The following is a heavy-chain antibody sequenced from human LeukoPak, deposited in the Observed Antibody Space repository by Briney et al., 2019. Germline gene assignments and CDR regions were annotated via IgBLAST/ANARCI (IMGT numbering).Heavy chain of an antibody. CDR2: ISYDGSNK. CDR1: GFTFSSYA. D-gene: IGHD3-22*01. Sequence: GGSLRLSCAASGFTFSSYAMHWLRQAPGKGLERAAVISYDGSNKYYADSVKGRFTISRDNSKNTLYLQMNSLRAEDTAVYYCARGVYYDGSGYYALWYWGQGTLVTVSS. J-gene: IGHJ4*02. V-gene: IGHV3-30*01. CDR3: ARGVYYDGSGYYALWY.